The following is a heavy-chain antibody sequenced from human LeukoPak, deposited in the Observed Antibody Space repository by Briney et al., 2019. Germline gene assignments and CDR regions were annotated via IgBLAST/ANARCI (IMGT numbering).Heavy chain of an antibody. CDR3: ARRNTYYYDY. CDR2: IYYSGSGST. D-gene: IGHD2-21*01. CDR1: GGSISSSSYY. Sequence: PSETLSLTCTVSGGSISSSSYYRGWIRQPPGKGLEWIGTIYYSGSGSTYYNPSLKSRVTISVDTSKNQFSLTLSSVTAADTAVYYCARRNTYYYDYWGQGTLVTVSS. V-gene: IGHV4-39*01. J-gene: IGHJ4*02.